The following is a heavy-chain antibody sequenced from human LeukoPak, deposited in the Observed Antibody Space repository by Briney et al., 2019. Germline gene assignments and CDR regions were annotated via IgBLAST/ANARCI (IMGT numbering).Heavy chain of an antibody. V-gene: IGHV3-23*01. D-gene: IGHD3-10*01. Sequence: PGGSLRLSCAASGFTFSSDAMNWVRQAPGKGLEWVSVISGGGGTTYYSDSVKGRFTISRDNSKNTLYLQMNSLRAEDTAIYYCAEASTFGELNRPLDYWGQGTPVTVS. CDR1: GFTFSSDA. J-gene: IGHJ4*02. CDR3: AEASTFGELNRPLDY. CDR2: ISGGGGTT.